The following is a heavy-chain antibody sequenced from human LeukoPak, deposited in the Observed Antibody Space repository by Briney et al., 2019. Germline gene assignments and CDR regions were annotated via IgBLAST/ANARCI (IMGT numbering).Heavy chain of an antibody. D-gene: IGHD6-19*01. CDR3: AKTTTGYSSGRYPGWPADY. CDR1: GFTFNSYA. J-gene: IGHJ4*02. CDR2: IFGSGGSP. Sequence: GGSLTLSCAAYGFTFNSYAMYWVRQAPGEGLEWVSGIFGSGGSPHYADSVKGRFTISRDNSKNTVYLQMSSLRAEDTAVYYCAKTTTGYSSGRYPGWPADYWGQGSLVTVSS. V-gene: IGHV3-23*01.